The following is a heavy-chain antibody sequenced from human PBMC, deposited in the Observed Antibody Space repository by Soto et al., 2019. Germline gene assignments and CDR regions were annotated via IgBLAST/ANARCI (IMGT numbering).Heavy chain of an antibody. J-gene: IGHJ6*02. CDR2: INPNSGDT. CDR3: TRVPIGSNYSYGLDV. D-gene: IGHD6-13*01. V-gene: IGHV1-2*04. Sequence: QVQLVQSGAEVKKPGASVKVSCKASGYTFTAYYIHWVRQAPGQGLEWMGRINPNSGDTNYAQKFQGWVTMTRDTSISTAYMELCSLRSADTAVYYSTRVPIGSNYSYGLDVWGQGTTVTVSS. CDR1: GYTFTAYY.